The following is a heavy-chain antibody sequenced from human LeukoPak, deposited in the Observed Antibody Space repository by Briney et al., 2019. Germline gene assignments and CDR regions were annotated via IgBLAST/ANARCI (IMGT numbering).Heavy chain of an antibody. CDR1: GGSISTYY. CDR3: ARGGYGSGWDYMDV. Sequence: SETLSLTCTVSGGSISTYYWSWIRQPPGKGLEWIGYIYYSGSTNYNPSLKSRVTISVDTSKNQFSLKLSSVTAADTAVYYCARGGYGSGWDYMDVWGKGTTVTVS. V-gene: IGHV4-59*12. D-gene: IGHD3-10*01. CDR2: IYYSGST. J-gene: IGHJ6*03.